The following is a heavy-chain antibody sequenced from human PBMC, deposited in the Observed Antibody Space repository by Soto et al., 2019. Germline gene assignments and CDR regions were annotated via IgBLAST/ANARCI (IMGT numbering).Heavy chain of an antibody. CDR2: ISYDGSNK. J-gene: IGHJ1*01. Sequence: GGSLRLSCAASGLIFSTYGMHWVLQAPGKGLEWVAVISYDGSNKYYADSVKGRFTISRDNSKNTLYLQMNSLRAEDTAVYYCATGPYYYDSSGYYGAEYFQHWGQGTLVTVSS. CDR1: GLIFSTYG. CDR3: ATGPYYYDSSGYYGAEYFQH. V-gene: IGHV3-30*03. D-gene: IGHD3-22*01.